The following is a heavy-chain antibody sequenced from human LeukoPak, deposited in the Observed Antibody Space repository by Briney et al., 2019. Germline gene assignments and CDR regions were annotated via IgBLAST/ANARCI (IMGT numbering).Heavy chain of an antibody. V-gene: IGHV3-23*01. CDR3: AKDLAAAMVLGGSDY. D-gene: IGHD5-18*01. Sequence: GGSLRLSCAASGFTFSSSAMSWVRQVPGKGLEWVSGISASGGSTYYADSVKGRFTISRDNSKNTLYLQMNSLRAEDTAVYYCAKDLAAAMVLGGSDYWGQGTLVTVSS. CDR2: ISASGGST. CDR1: GFTFSSSA. J-gene: IGHJ4*02.